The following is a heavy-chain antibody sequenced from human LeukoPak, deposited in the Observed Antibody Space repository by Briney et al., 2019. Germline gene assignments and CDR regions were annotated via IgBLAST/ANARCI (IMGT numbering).Heavy chain of an antibody. D-gene: IGHD3-9*01. CDR3: AGGTGFIIKD. CDR2: ISYDGSNK. J-gene: IGHJ4*02. CDR1: GFTFSSYA. V-gene: IGHV3-30-3*01. Sequence: QPGGSLRLSCAASGFTFSSYAMHWVRQAPGKGLEWVAVISYDGSNKYYADSVKGRFTISRDNAKNSLYLQMNNLRVEDTAMYYCAGGTGFIIKDWGQGTLVTVSS.